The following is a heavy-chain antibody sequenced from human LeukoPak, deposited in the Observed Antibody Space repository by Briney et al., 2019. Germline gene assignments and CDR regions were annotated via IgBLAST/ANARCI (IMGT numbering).Heavy chain of an antibody. J-gene: IGHJ4*02. CDR1: RDTLSAGGWY. D-gene: IGHD5-24*01. Sequence: SVKLSSTASRDTLSAGGWYLGWRRQAPGEGRECLGCIPPYHGAPAYAPKFTGRVAMTRETSISTASMEFSKLRPDDTAVYSCARDRPDQMVDFDFWGQGTPVTVSS. V-gene: IGHV1-2*02. CDR3: ARDRPDQMVDFDF. CDR2: IPPYHGAP.